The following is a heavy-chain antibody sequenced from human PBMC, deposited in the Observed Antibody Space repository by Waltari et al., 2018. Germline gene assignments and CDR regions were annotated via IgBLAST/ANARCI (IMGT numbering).Heavy chain of an antibody. CDR1: GFPFSGAS. Sequence: EAHLAESGGTLAQPGRSLRLSCVASGFPFSGASMNWVRQAPGNGLEWVAYISASGISIHYAASVKGRFTISRDNARNTLVLQMNNLRVDDTAVYYCAGPTWGQGTLVTVSS. V-gene: IGHV3-48*01. CDR2: ISASGISI. CDR3: AGPT. J-gene: IGHJ1*01.